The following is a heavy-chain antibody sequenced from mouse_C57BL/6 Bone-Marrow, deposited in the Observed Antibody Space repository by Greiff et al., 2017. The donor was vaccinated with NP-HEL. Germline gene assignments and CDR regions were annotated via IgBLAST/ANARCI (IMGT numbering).Heavy chain of an antibody. Sequence: QVQLKESGAELARPGASVKLSCKASGYTFTSYGISWVKQRTGQGLEWIGEIYPRSGNTYYNEKFKGKATLTADKSSCTAYMELRSLTSEDAAVYFCGALITTVVAYYFDYWGQGTTLTVSS. J-gene: IGHJ2*01. CDR1: GYTFTSYG. CDR3: GALITTVVAYYFDY. CDR2: IYPRSGNT. D-gene: IGHD1-1*01. V-gene: IGHV1-81*01.